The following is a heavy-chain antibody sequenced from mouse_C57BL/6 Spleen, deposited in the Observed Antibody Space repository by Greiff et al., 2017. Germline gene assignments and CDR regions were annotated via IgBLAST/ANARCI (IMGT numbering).Heavy chain of an antibody. Sequence: QVQLQQSGPELVKPGASVKISCKASGYAFSSSGMNWVKQKPGKGLEWIGWINPGDGDTNYNGKVKGKATLTADKSSSTAYMQLSSLASEDSAVYFSELTTVVATGFDYWGQGTTLTVSS. D-gene: IGHD1-1*01. CDR3: ELTTVVATGFDY. CDR2: INPGDGDT. V-gene: IGHV1-82*01. CDR1: GYAFSSSG. J-gene: IGHJ2*01.